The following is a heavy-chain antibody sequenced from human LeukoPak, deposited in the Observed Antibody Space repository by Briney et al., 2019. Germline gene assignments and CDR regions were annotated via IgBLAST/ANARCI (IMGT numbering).Heavy chain of an antibody. J-gene: IGHJ4*02. CDR2: INPNSGGT. V-gene: IGHV1-2*02. CDR1: GYTFTGYY. CDR3: ARAPYYYDSSGYYFEVYYFDY. Sequence: GASVKVSCKASGYTFTGYYMHWVRQAPGQGLEWMGWINPNSGGTNYAQKFQGRVTMTRDTSISTAYMELSRLRSDDTAAYYCARAPYYYDSSGYYFEVYYFDYWGQGTLVTVSS. D-gene: IGHD3-22*01.